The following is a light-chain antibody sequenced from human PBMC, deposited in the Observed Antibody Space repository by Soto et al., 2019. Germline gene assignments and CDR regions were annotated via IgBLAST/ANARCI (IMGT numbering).Light chain of an antibody. Sequence: QPVLTQPASVSGSPGQSITISCTGTSSDVGGYNYVSWYQQHPGKAPKLMIYEVSNRPSGVSNRFSGSKSGNTASLTISGLQAEDEADYYCSSYTNSGRYVFGTGTKVTVL. V-gene: IGLV2-14*01. CDR3: SSYTNSGRYV. J-gene: IGLJ1*01. CDR2: EVS. CDR1: SSDVGGYNY.